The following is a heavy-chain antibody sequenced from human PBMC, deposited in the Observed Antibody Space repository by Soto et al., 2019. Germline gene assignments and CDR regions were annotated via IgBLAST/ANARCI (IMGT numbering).Heavy chain of an antibody. Sequence: PSETLSLTCTVSGGSISSGGYYWSWIRQHPGKGLEWIGYIYYSGSTYYNPSLKSRVTISVDTSKNQFSLKLSSVTAADTAVCYCARGLMYSSSPFDYWGQGTLVTVSS. CDR1: GGSISSGGYY. V-gene: IGHV4-31*03. D-gene: IGHD6-6*01. J-gene: IGHJ4*02. CDR2: IYYSGST. CDR3: ARGLMYSSSPFDY.